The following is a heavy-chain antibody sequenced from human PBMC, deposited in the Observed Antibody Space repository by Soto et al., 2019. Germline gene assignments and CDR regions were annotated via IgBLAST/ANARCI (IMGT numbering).Heavy chain of an antibody. J-gene: IGHJ6*02. CDR2: IYYGGNT. Sequence: QVQLQESGPGLVKPSETLSLTCNVFGGSISNGDYYWSWIRQPPGKGLQYIGYIYYGGNTNYNPSLKSRLTMSIDRSANHFSLTLTSVTAADTAVYYCARVSGHYYYGVDAWGQGTTVIVSS. CDR1: GGSISNGDYY. CDR3: ARVSGHYYYGVDA. V-gene: IGHV4-30-4*01.